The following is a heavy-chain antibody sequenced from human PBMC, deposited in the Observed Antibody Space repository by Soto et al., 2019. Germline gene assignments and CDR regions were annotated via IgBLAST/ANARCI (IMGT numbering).Heavy chain of an antibody. J-gene: IGHJ5*02. D-gene: IGHD1-7*01. CDR3: ARGGGITGTTYLDWFDP. CDR2: INPNSGGT. CDR1: GYTFTGYY. Sequence: QVQLVQSGAEVKKPGASVKVSCKASGYTFTGYYMHWVRQAPGQGLEWMGWINPNSGGTNYAQKFQGGGTMTRDTSISTAYMELSRLRSDDTAVYYCARGGGITGTTYLDWFDPWGQGTLVTVSS. V-gene: IGHV1-2*02.